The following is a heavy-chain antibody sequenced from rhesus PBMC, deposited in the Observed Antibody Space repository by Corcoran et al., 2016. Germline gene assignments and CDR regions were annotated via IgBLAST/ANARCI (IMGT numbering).Heavy chain of an antibody. J-gene: IGHJ6*01. CDR3: ARDRPRRIAAGHFGLDS. V-gene: IGHV4-173*01. CDR1: GGSISSNY. Sequence: QVQLQESGPGLVKPSETLSLTCAVSGGSISSNYWSWIRQPPGKGLEGIGRISGSGGTPHDNPSPNRPVTISTDPSNNQFSLKLSAVTAADKAVYYWARDRPRRIAAGHFGLDSWGQGVVVTVSS. CDR2: ISGSGGTP. D-gene: IGHD6-13*01.